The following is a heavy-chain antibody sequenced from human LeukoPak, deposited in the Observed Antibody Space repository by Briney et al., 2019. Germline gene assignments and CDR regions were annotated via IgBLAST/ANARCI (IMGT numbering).Heavy chain of an antibody. CDR1: GFTFSSYW. V-gene: IGHV3-74*01. CDR3: ARGSYNSGWNLVDD. Sequence: GGSLRLSCAASGFTFSSYWMHWVRQAPGKGLVWVSRIPSDGSNTNYADSVKGRFTISRDNAKNTLYLQMNSLRVEDTAVYYCARGSYNSGWNLVDDWGQGTLVTVSS. J-gene: IGHJ4*02. CDR2: IPSDGSNT. D-gene: IGHD6-19*01.